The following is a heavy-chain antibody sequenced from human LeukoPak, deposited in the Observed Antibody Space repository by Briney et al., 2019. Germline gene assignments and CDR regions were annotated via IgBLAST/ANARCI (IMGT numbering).Heavy chain of an antibody. D-gene: IGHD3-22*01. V-gene: IGHV1-2*02. Sequence: SGGTNYAQKFQGRVTMTRDTSISTAYMELSRLRSDDTAVYYCARDEIYYDSSGYYFPFDYWGQGTLVTVSS. J-gene: IGHJ4*02. CDR3: ARDEIYYDSSGYYFPFDY. CDR2: SGGT.